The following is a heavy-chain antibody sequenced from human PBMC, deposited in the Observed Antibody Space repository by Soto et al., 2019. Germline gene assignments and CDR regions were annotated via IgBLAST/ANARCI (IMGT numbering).Heavy chain of an antibody. Sequence: HGESLKISCKTSGYSFNTFWISWVRQVPGKGLEWMGRIDPGDSNTNYSPSLQGHVTLSVDKSIGTAYLQWSSLKASDTAIYYCARQGGYYYYGMDVWGQGTAVTVSS. D-gene: IGHD2-15*01. J-gene: IGHJ6*02. CDR3: ARQGGYYYYGMDV. V-gene: IGHV5-10-1*01. CDR2: IDPGDSNT. CDR1: GYSFNTFW.